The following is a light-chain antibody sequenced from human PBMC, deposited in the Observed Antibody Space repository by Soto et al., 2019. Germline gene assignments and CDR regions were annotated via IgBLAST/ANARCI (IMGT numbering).Light chain of an antibody. Sequence: IVLLQCPATLSLYNGDRATLSGRASQSVSRLLAWYRTTPRQAPRLRIYDTSTRATVITARFSGRGSGKNFTLTISRLELEDGAVYDGEQSGKLPRPFALLTKVDIK. CDR3: EQSGKLPRP. V-gene: IGKV3D-15*02. J-gene: IGKJ1*01. CDR2: DTS. CDR1: QSVSRL.